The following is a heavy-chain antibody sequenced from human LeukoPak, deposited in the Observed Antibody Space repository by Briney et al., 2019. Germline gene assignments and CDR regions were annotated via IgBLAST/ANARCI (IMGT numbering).Heavy chain of an antibody. J-gene: IGHJ6*03. Sequence: TTGGSLRLSCAASGFTFSDYYMSWIRQAPGKGLEWVSYISSSGSTIYYADSVKGRFTISRDNAKNSLYLQMNSLRAGDTAVYYCARGAQQLPYYYYMDVWGKGTTVTVSS. V-gene: IGHV3-11*04. CDR1: GFTFSDYY. D-gene: IGHD6-13*01. CDR3: ARGAQQLPYYYYMDV. CDR2: ISSSGSTI.